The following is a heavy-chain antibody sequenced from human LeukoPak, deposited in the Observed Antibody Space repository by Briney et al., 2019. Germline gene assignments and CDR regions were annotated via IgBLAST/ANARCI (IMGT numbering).Heavy chain of an antibody. CDR3: ARAGIQLIPYYYYYYMDV. Sequence: ASVKVSCKASGGTFSSYAISWVRQAPGQGLEWMGGIIPIFGTANYAQKFQGRVTITADKSTSTAYMELSSLRSEDTAVYYCARAGIQLIPYYYYYYMDVWGKGTTVTVSS. D-gene: IGHD5-18*01. J-gene: IGHJ6*03. CDR2: IIPIFGTA. V-gene: IGHV1-69*06. CDR1: GGTFSSYA.